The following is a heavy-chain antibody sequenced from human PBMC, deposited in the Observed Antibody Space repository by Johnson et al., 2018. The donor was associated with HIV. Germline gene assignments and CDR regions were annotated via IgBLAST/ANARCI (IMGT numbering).Heavy chain of an antibody. V-gene: IGHV3-11*01. D-gene: IGHD6-13*01. CDR1: GFTFSACY. CDR2: ISSSGSTI. CDR3: TTDPIAAGGPDAFDI. Sequence: QVQLVESGGGLVKPGGSLRLSCAASGFTFSACYMSWIRQAPGKGLEWVSYISSSGSTIYYADSVKGRFTISRDNAKNSLYLQMKSLKTEDTAVYYCTTDPIAAGGPDAFDIGGQGTLVTVSS. J-gene: IGHJ3*02.